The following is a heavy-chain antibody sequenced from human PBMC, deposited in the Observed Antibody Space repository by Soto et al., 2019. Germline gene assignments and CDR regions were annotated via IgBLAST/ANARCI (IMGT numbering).Heavy chain of an antibody. J-gene: IGHJ4*02. CDR1: GFTFSDHY. V-gene: IGHV3-72*01. CDR3: ARVTGSTFLAY. CDR2: IRNKANTYTT. Sequence: PGGSLRLSCAASGFTFSDHYMDWVRQAPGKGLEWVGRIRNKANTYTTDYAASVKGRFTISRDDSKNSLYLQMNSLKTEDTAVYYCARVTGSTFLAYWGQGTRVTVSS. D-gene: IGHD1-7*01.